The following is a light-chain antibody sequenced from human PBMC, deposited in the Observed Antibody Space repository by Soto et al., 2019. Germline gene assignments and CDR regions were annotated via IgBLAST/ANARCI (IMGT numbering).Light chain of an antibody. CDR3: QQRSNWPIT. Sequence: EIVMTQSPGALSVSPGEVATICVRASQSVSSSYLAWYQQKNGQAPRLIIYGASSRATGIPARFSGSGYGTDFNLTISSLEPEDFAVYYCQQRSNWPITFGQGTRLEIK. V-gene: IGKV3D-20*02. J-gene: IGKJ5*01. CDR1: QSVSSSY. CDR2: GAS.